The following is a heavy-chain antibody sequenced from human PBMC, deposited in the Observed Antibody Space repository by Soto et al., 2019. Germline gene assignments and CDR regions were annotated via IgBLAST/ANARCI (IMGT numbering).Heavy chain of an antibody. V-gene: IGHV3-53*01. J-gene: IGHJ6*04. Sequence: GWSLRLSCAASGFTVSSNYMSWVRQAPGKGLEWVSVIYSGGSTYYADSVKGRFTISRGNSKNTLYLQMNSLRAEDTAVYYCARVEVSITMVRGVYYYGMDVWGEGTKVTVSS. CDR3: ARVEVSITMVRGVYYYGMDV. CDR1: GFTVSSNY. D-gene: IGHD3-10*01. CDR2: IYSGGST.